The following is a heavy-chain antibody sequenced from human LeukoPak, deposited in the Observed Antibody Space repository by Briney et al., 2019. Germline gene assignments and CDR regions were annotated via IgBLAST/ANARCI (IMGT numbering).Heavy chain of an antibody. Sequence: GGSLRLSCAASGFTFRNYWMGWVRQAPGKGLEWVSAISGSGGSTYYADSVKGRFTISRDNSKNTLYLQMNSLRAEDAAVYYCAKAQKVLRFLWYYYYMDVWGKGTTVTVSS. CDR2: ISGSGGST. J-gene: IGHJ6*03. CDR1: GFTFRNYW. CDR3: AKAQKVLRFLWYYYYMDV. D-gene: IGHD3-3*01. V-gene: IGHV3-23*01.